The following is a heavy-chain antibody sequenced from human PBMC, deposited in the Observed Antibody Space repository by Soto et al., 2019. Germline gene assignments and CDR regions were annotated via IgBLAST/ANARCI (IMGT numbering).Heavy chain of an antibody. D-gene: IGHD4-17*01. CDR2: ISGDAGST. CDR1: GFSFSDYA. V-gene: IGHV3-23*01. CDR3: AKRVYGDYVWFDY. Sequence: EVQLLESGGGLVQPGGSLRLSCAASGFSFSDYAMSWVRQAPGKGLEWVSIISGDAGSTKYADSVKGRFTISRVNSKNTVYLQMNSLRAEDTAVYYCAKRVYGDYVWFDYWGQGTLVTSPQ. J-gene: IGHJ4*02.